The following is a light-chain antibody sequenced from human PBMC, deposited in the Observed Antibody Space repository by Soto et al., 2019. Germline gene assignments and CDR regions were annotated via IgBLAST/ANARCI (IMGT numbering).Light chain of an antibody. CDR1: QGITNY. J-gene: IGKJ3*01. CDR2: AAS. V-gene: IGKV1-27*01. CDR3: QKCNSAPFP. Sequence: DIQMTQSPSSLSASVGDRVTITCRASQGITNYLAWYQQKPGKVPKLLISAASTLQSGVPSRFSGSGSGTDLTLTISGLQPEDVSTYYCQKCNSAPFPFGPGTKVDIK.